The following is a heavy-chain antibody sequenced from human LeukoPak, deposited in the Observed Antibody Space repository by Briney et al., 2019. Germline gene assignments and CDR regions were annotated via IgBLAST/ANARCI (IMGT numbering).Heavy chain of an antibody. V-gene: IGHV4-59*01. CDR3: ARSPAYCGGDCFVFDY. CDR2: IYYSGST. Sequence: SETLSLTCTVSGGSISSYYWSWIRQPPGKGLEWIGYIYYSGSTNYNPSLKSRVTISVDTSKNQFSLKLSSVTAAATAVYYCARSPAYCGGDCFVFDYWGQGTLVTVSS. J-gene: IGHJ4*02. D-gene: IGHD2-21*02. CDR1: GGSISSYY.